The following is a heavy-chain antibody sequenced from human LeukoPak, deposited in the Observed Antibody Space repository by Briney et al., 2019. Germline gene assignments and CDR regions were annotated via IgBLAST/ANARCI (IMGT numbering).Heavy chain of an antibody. V-gene: IGHV1-8*01. CDR1: GYTFTSYD. CDR3: ARGSYRYCSGGSCYHYSNWFDP. Sequence: GASVTVSCKASGYTFTSYDINWVRQAAGQGLEWMGWMNPNSGNTGYAQKFQGRVTMTRNTSISTAYMELSSLRSEDTAVYYCARGSYRYCSGGSCYHYSNWFDPWGQGTLVIVSS. CDR2: MNPNSGNT. J-gene: IGHJ5*02. D-gene: IGHD2-15*01.